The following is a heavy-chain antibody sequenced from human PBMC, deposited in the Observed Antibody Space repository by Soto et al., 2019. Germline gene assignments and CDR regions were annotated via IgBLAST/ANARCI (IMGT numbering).Heavy chain of an antibody. CDR3: ARGTDVEMATLDY. J-gene: IGHJ4*02. Sequence: LSLTCTVSGGSIISGGCYWSWIRQHPGKGLEWIGYIYYSGSTYYNPSLKSRVTISVDTSKNQFSLKLSSVTAADTAVYYCARGTDVEMATLDYWGQGTLVTVSS. CDR1: GGSIISGGCY. V-gene: IGHV4-31*03. CDR2: IYYSGST. D-gene: IGHD5-12*01.